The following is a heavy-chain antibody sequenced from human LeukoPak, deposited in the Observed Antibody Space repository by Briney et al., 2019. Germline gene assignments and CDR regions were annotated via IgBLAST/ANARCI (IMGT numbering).Heavy chain of an antibody. J-gene: IGHJ4*02. CDR1: GGSISSSSYY. CDR2: IYYSGST. Sequence: SETLSLTCTVSGGSISSSSYYWGWPRQPPGTGLEWIGSIYYSGSTYYNPSLKSRVTISVDTSKNQFSLKLSSVTAADTAVYYCAGQTSSWYFDYWGQGTLVTVSS. CDR3: AGQTSSWYFDY. D-gene: IGHD1-1*01. V-gene: IGHV4-39*01.